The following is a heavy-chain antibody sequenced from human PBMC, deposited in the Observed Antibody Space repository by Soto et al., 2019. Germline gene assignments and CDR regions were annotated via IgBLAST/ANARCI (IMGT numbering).Heavy chain of an antibody. CDR3: ARVGLSGWTADWNLDL. CDR2: IYYSGST. Sequence: QVQLQESCPGLVKPSETLSLTCTVSGGSISSYYWSWIRQPPGKGLEWIGHIYYSGSTNYNPSLKSRVTISVDTSKNQFSLKLSSVTAADTAVYYCARVGLSGWTADWNLDLLGRGTLVTVSS. J-gene: IGHJ2*01. CDR1: GGSISSYY. D-gene: IGHD6-19*01. V-gene: IGHV4-59*01.